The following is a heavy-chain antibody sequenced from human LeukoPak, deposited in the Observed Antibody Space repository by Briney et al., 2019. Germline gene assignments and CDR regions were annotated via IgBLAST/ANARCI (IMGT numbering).Heavy chain of an antibody. CDR2: IYYSGTT. V-gene: IGHV4-59*12. CDR3: ATGYRPDY. D-gene: IGHD5-18*01. J-gene: IGHJ4*02. Sequence: PSETLSLTCTVSGGSISNYYWNWIRQPPGKGLEWIGYIYYSGTTNYNPSLKSRVSMSVDTSKNQFSLKLSSVTAADTAVYYCATGYRPDYWGQGTLVTVSS. CDR1: GGSISNYY.